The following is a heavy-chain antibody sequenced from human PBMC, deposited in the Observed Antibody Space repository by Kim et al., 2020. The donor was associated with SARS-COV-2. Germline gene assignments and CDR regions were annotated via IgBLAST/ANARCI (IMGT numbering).Heavy chain of an antibody. D-gene: IGHD3-9*01. CDR2: ISSSSSTI. V-gene: IGHV3-48*02. CDR3: ARDAVLRYFDWIYYYYGMDV. J-gene: IGHJ6*02. CDR1: GFTFSSYS. Sequence: GGSLRLSCAASGFTFSSYSMNWVRQAPGKGLEWVSYISSSSSTIYYADSVKGRLTISRDNAKNSLYLQMNSLRDEDTAVYYCARDAVLRYFDWIYYYYGMDVWGQGTTVTVSS.